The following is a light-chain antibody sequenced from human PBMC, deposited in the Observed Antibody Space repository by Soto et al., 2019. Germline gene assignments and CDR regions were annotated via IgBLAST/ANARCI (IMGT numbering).Light chain of an antibody. Sequence: EIVLTQSPGILSLSPGERATLSCRTSQSVRSSHLAWYQQKPGQAPRLLIYGASSRATGIPDRFSGSGSGTEFTLTISSLQPDDFATYYCQQYNSYPWTFGQGTKVDIK. CDR2: GAS. CDR3: QQYNSYPWT. J-gene: IGKJ1*01. V-gene: IGKV3-20*01. CDR1: QSVRSSH.